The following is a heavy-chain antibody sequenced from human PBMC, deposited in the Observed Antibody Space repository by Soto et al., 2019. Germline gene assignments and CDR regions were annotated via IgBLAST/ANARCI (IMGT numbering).Heavy chain of an antibody. J-gene: IGHJ6*03. D-gene: IGHD6-19*01. CDR2: ISGSGGST. CDR1: GFTFSSYA. V-gene: IGHV3-23*01. CDR3: AKEKAVANYYYYMDV. Sequence: GGSLRLSCAASGFTFSSYAMSWVRQAPGKGLEWVSAISGSGGSTYYADSVKGRFTISRDNSKNTLYLQMNSLRAEDTVVYYCAKEKAVANYYYYMDVWGKGTTVTVSS.